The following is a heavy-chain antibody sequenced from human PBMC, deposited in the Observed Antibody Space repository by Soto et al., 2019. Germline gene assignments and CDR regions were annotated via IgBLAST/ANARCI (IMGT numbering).Heavy chain of an antibody. Sequence: GGSLRLSCAVSGFTFSNYGMNWVRQAPGKGLEWVSSIDTRGSYIYYLDSVRGRFTISRDDAKNSLYLQMNSLRADDAAVYYCAKGTTDFDYWGQGTLVTVSS. V-gene: IGHV3-21*01. CDR1: GFTFSNYG. D-gene: IGHD4-4*01. CDR3: AKGTTDFDY. J-gene: IGHJ4*02. CDR2: IDTRGSYI.